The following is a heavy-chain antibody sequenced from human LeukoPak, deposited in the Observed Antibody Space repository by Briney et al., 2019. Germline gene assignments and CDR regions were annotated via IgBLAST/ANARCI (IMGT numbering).Heavy chain of an antibody. J-gene: IGHJ5*02. D-gene: IGHD3-3*01. V-gene: IGHV1-2*02. CDR1: GYTFTGYY. CDR3: ARDGSPAIAIFGMIITNWFDP. CDR2: INPNSGDT. Sequence: GASVKVSCKASGYTFTGYYIHWVRQAPGQGLEWMGWINPNSGDTMYAQTFQGRVTMTGDTSINTGYMELSRLKSDDTAVYYCARDGSPAIAIFGMIITNWFDPWGQGILVTVSS.